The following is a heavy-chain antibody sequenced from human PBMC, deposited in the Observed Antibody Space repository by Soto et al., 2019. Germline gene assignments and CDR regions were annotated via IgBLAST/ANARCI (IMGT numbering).Heavy chain of an antibody. D-gene: IGHD1-1*01. J-gene: IGHJ4*02. CDR2: IYPSGST. CDR1: GGSISSYY. CDR3: ARQNWKGPFDY. Sequence: QVQLQESGPGLVKPSETLSLTCIVSGGSISSYYWSWIRQPAGKGLEWNGHIYPSGSTNYNPSLKTRVPMSVATSQNQFSLKLSSVTAAEPAVYYCARQNWKGPFDYWGQGTLVTVSS. V-gene: IGHV4-4*07.